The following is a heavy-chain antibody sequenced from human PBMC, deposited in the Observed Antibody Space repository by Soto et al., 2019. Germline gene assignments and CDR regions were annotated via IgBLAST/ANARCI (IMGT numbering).Heavy chain of an antibody. V-gene: IGHV1-18*01. Sequence: GASVKVSCKASGYTFTSSGISWVRQATGQGLEWMGWISAYNGNTNYAQKFQGRVTITADESTSTAYMELSSLGSEDTAVYYCARGTSYYYDSSGYSGGSFYYYGMDVWGQGTTVTVSS. CDR2: ISAYNGNT. CDR3: ARGTSYYYDSSGYSGGSFYYYGMDV. CDR1: GYTFTSSG. D-gene: IGHD3-22*01. J-gene: IGHJ6*02.